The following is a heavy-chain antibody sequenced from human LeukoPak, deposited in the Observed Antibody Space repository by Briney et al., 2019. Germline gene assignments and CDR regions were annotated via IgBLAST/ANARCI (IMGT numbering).Heavy chain of an antibody. V-gene: IGHV1-69*13. CDR2: IIPIFGTA. CDR3: ARSATYRYYDSSGPPRY. D-gene: IGHD3-22*01. Sequence: ASVKVSCKASGYTFTSYDINWVRQATGQGLEWMGGIIPIFGTANYAQKFQGRVTITADESTSTAYMELSSLRSEDTAVYYCARSATYRYYDSSGPPRYWGQGTLVTVSS. CDR1: GYTFTSYD. J-gene: IGHJ4*02.